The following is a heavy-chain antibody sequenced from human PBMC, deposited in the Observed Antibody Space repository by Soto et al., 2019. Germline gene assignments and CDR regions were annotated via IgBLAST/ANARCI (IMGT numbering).Heavy chain of an antibody. CDR2: ISASSGNT. CDR1: GYTFTSDG. V-gene: IGHV1-18*01. CDR3: ARDSQYWYFDL. Sequence: QVQLVQSGAEVKKPGASVKVSCKASGYTFTSDGISWVRQAPRQGLEWMGWISASSGNTNYAQKLQGRVTMTADTATSTAYMELRSLRSDDTAVYYCARDSQYWYFDLWGRGTLVTVSS. J-gene: IGHJ2*01.